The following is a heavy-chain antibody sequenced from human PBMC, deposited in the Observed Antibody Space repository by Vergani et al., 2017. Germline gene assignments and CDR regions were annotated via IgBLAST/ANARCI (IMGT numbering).Heavy chain of an antibody. D-gene: IGHD6-19*01. J-gene: IGHJ6*02. CDR2: IYHSGST. CDR3: ARVRQTTVAGTPYLSYYGMDV. CDR1: GGSISSSSYY. V-gene: IGHV4-39*07. Sequence: QLQLQESGPGLVKPSETLSLTCTVSGGSISSSSYYWGWIRQPPGKGLEWIGSIYHSGSTNYNPSLKSRVTISVDKSKNQFSLKLSSVTAADTAVYYCARVRQTTVAGTPYLSYYGMDVWGQGTTVTVSS.